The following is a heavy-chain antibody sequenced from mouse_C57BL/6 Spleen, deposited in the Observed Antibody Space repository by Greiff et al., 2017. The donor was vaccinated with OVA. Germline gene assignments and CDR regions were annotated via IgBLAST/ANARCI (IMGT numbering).Heavy chain of an antibody. J-gene: IGHJ2*01. CDR3: ARGGVWADY. Sequence: QVQLQQSGAELVRPGTSVKVSCKASGYAFTNYLIEWVKQRPGQGLEWIGVINPGSGGTNYNEKLKGKATLTADKYSSTAYMQLSSLTSEDSAVEFSARGGVWADYWGQGTTLTVSS. CDR1: GYAFTNYL. CDR2: INPGSGGT. D-gene: IGHD2-10*02. V-gene: IGHV1-54*01.